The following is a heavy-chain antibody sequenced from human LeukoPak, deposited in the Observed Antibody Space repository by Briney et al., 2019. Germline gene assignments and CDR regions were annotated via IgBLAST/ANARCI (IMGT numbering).Heavy chain of an antibody. CDR1: GYTFTSYG. Sequence: GASVKVSCKASGYTFTSYGISWARQAPGQGLEWMGWISAYNGNTNYAQKLQGRVTMTTDTSTSTAYMELRSLRSDDTAVYYCARDLRCCTNGVSMGYWGQGTLVTVSS. D-gene: IGHD2-8*01. J-gene: IGHJ4*02. CDR3: ARDLRCCTNGVSMGY. CDR2: ISAYNGNT. V-gene: IGHV1-18*01.